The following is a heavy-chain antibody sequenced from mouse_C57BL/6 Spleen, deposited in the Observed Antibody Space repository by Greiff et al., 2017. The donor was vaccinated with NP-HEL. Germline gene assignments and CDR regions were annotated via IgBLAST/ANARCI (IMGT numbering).Heavy chain of an antibody. CDR1: GYTFTSYW. CDR2: NDPSDSYT. J-gene: IGHJ2*01. V-gene: IGHV1-69*01. Sequence: VQLQQPGAELVMPGASVKLSCKASGYTFTSYWMHWVKQRPGQGLEWIGENDPSDSYTNYNQKFKGKSTLTVDKSSSTAYMQLSSLTSEDSAVYYCARWLDYWGQGTTLTVSS. CDR3: ARWLDY.